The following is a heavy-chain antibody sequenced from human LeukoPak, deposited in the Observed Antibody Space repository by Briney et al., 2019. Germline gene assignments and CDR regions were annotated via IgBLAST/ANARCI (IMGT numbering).Heavy chain of an antibody. J-gene: IGHJ4*02. CDR3: ARGRSSGYDGMDY. D-gene: IGHD5-12*01. V-gene: IGHV3-21*01. CDR2: ISSGSSYI. CDR1: GFTFGTYS. Sequence: PGGSLRLSCAASGFTFGTYSINWVRQAPGKGLEWVSSISSGSSYIYYADSVKGRFTVSRDNAKNSLFVQMNSLRAEDTAVYYCARGRSSGYDGMDYWGQGTLVTVSS.